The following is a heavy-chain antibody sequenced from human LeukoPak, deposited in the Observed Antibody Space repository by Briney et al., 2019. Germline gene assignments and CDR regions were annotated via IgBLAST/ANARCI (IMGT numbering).Heavy chain of an antibody. V-gene: IGHV3-20*01. CDR1: GFTFDDYG. Sequence: GGSLRLSCAASGFTFDDYGMSWVRQAPGKGLEWVSGINWNGGSTGYADSVKGRFTISRDNAKNSLYLQMNSLRAEDTALYHCARVRETLYDYVWGSYRSNWFDSWGQGTLVTVSS. D-gene: IGHD3-16*02. CDR2: INWNGGST. J-gene: IGHJ5*01. CDR3: ARVRETLYDYVWGSYRSNWFDS.